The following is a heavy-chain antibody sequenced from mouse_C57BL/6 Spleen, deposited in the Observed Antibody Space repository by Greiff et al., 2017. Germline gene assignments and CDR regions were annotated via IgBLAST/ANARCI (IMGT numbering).Heavy chain of an antibody. CDR2: INPSSGYP. V-gene: IGHV1-4*01. CDR1: GYTFTSYT. Sequence: VQLQQSGAELARPGASVKMSCKASGYTFTSYTMHWVKQRPGQGLEWIGYINPSSGYPKYNQKFKDKATLTADKSSSTAYMQLSSLTSEDSAVYYCVGHSWFAYWGQGTLVTVSA. J-gene: IGHJ3*01. CDR3: VGHSWFAY.